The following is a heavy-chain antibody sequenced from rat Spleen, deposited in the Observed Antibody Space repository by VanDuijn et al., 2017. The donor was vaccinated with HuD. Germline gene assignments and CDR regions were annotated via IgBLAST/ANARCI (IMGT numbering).Heavy chain of an antibody. CDR2: ISYDGGSS. D-gene: IGHD1-7*01. V-gene: IGHV5-20*01. J-gene: IGHJ3*01. CDR3: ARPSYGYPFAY. Sequence: EVQLVESGGGLVQPGRSLKLSCAASGFTFSDYYMDWVRQAPTKGLEWVASISYDGGSSYYRDSVKGRFTISRDNAKSSLYLQMDSLRSEDTATYYCARPSYGYPFAYWGQGTLVTVSS. CDR1: GFTFSDYY.